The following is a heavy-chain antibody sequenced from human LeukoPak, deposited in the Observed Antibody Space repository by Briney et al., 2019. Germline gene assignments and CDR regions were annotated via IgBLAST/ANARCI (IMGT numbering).Heavy chain of an antibody. CDR1: GFTFSSYW. CDR3: AKDARRTSGWYFFDY. J-gene: IGHJ4*02. Sequence: PGGSLRLSCAASGFTFSSYWMHWVRQAPGKGLVWVSRINSEGTSTSYADSVKGRFTISRDNSKNTLFLQMNSLRAEDTAVYYCAKDARRTSGWYFFDYWGQGSLVTVSS. CDR2: INSEGTST. V-gene: IGHV3-74*01. D-gene: IGHD6-19*01.